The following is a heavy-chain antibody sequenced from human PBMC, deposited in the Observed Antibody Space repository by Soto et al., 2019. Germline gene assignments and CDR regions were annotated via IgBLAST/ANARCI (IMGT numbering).Heavy chain of an antibody. CDR2: IFSNDDK. Sequence: QVTLKASGPVLVKPTETLTLTCTVSGFSLNNTGMGVSWIRQPPGKALEWLAHIFSNDDKSYNTSLKNRLTISKDISKSQVVLTMTNMDPVDTATYYCARDLSGSYYPKWFDPWGQGTLVTVSS. CDR1: GFSLNNTGMG. D-gene: IGHD3-10*01. V-gene: IGHV2-26*01. J-gene: IGHJ5*02. CDR3: ARDLSGSYYPKWFDP.